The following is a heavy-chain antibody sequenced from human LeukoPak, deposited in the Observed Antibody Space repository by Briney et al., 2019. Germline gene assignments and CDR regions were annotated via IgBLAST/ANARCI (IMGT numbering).Heavy chain of an antibody. CDR3: AKGSYRHPFWFDP. Sequence: PGGSLRLSCEASGFTFSRHAMSWFRQAPGKGLEWVSSLSGTGGSTYYADSVKGRLTVSRDNSRNMLYLEMNSLRAEDTAVYYCAKGSYRHPFWFDPWGQGTLVTVSS. CDR1: GFTFSRHA. CDR2: LSGTGGST. V-gene: IGHV3-23*01. J-gene: IGHJ5*02.